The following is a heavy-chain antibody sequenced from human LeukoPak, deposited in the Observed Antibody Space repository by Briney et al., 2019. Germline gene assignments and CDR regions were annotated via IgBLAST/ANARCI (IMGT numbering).Heavy chain of an antibody. Sequence: SETLSLTCTVSGGSISSSSYYWGWIRQPPGKGLEWIGSIYYSGSTYYNPSLKSRVTISVDTSKNQFSLKLSSVTAADTAVYYCASFTSSGWYSFFDYWGQGTLATVSS. V-gene: IGHV4-39*01. CDR3: ASFTSSGWYSFFDY. CDR2: IYYSGST. J-gene: IGHJ4*02. D-gene: IGHD6-19*01. CDR1: GGSISSSSYY.